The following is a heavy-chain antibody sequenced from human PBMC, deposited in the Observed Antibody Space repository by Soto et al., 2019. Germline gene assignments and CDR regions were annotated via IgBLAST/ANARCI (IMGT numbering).Heavy chain of an antibody. V-gene: IGHV3-21*06. CDR1: GFTFSNSN. Sequence: GGSLRLSCAASGFTFSNSNMNWVRQAPGKGLEWVSSITSGSSFKNYADSVKGRFTISRDNDKNSLYLQMNSLRAEDTAVYYCARDPPFSTIVVVGVDDFWGQGTMVTVSS. D-gene: IGHD3-22*01. CDR3: ARDPPFSTIVVVGVDDF. J-gene: IGHJ4*02. CDR2: ITSGSSFK.